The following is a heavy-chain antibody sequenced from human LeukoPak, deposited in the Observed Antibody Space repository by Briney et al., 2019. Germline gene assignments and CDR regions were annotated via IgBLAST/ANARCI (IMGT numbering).Heavy chain of an antibody. Sequence: SETLSLTCTVSGGSISSSSYYWGWIRQPPGKGLEWIRSIYYSGSTYYNPSLKSRVTISVDTSKNQFSLKLSSVTAADTAVYYCARDPGIVATTPYFDYWGQGTLVTVSS. CDR1: GGSISSSSYY. D-gene: IGHD5-12*01. V-gene: IGHV4-39*07. CDR2: IYYSGST. CDR3: ARDPGIVATTPYFDY. J-gene: IGHJ4*02.